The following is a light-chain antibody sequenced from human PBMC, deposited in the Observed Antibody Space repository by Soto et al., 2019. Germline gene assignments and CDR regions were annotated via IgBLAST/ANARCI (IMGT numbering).Light chain of an antibody. Sequence: EVIMTQSPATLSVSPGQRATLSCRASQSIDTNLAWYQQKPGQPPRLLIYDASTRATDIPDRFIGSGSGTDFTLTISRLEPEDFAVYYCQHYVTSLTTFGPGTKVDIK. CDR3: QHYVTSLTT. V-gene: IGKV3-15*01. CDR2: DAS. J-gene: IGKJ1*01. CDR1: QSIDTN.